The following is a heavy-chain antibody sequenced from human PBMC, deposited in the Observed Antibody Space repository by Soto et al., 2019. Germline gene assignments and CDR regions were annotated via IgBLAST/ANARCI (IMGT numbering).Heavy chain of an antibody. D-gene: IGHD3-3*01. Sequence: QVQLVESGGGVVQPGRSLRLSCAASGFTFSSYGIHWVRQAPGKGLEWVAVISYDGSNKYYADSVKGRFTISRDNSKNTLYLHMNSLRAEDTAVYYCAKDRDTIFGVVTGDGMDVWGRGTTVTVSS. J-gene: IGHJ6*02. CDR2: ISYDGSNK. CDR3: AKDRDTIFGVVTGDGMDV. CDR1: GFTFSSYG. V-gene: IGHV3-30*18.